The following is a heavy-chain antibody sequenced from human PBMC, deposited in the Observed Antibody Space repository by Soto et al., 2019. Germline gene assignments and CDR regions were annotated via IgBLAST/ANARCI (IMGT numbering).Heavy chain of an antibody. V-gene: IGHV3-33*01. CDR1: GFTFSSYG. J-gene: IGHJ4*02. Sequence: GGSLRLSCAASGFTFSSYGMHWVRQAPGKGLEWVAVIWYDGSNKYYADSVKGRFTISRDNSKNTLYLQMNSLRAEDTAVYYCARVTGNLAVAGHYFDYWGQGTLVTVSS. CDR2: IWYDGSNK. D-gene: IGHD6-19*01. CDR3: ARVTGNLAVAGHYFDY.